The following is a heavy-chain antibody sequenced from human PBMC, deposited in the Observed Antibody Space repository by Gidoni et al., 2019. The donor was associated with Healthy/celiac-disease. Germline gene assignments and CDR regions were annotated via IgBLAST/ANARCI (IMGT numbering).Heavy chain of an antibody. V-gene: IGHV6-1*01. Sequence: QVQLQQSGPGLVTPSQTLSLTCAISGDSVSSNSAAWNWIRQSPSRGLEWLGRTYYRSKWYNDYAVSVKSRITINPDTSKNQFSLQLNSVTPEDTAVYYCARETMVRGADGRYYYYGMDVWGQGTTVTVSS. D-gene: IGHD3-10*01. CDR2: TYYRSKWYN. CDR3: ARETMVRGADGRYYYYGMDV. J-gene: IGHJ6*02. CDR1: GDSVSSNSAA.